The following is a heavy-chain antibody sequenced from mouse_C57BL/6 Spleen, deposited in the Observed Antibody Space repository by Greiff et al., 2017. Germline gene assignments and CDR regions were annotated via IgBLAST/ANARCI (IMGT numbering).Heavy chain of an antibody. Sequence: EVQLQQSGPGLAKPSQTLSLTCSVTGYSITSDYWNWIRKFPGNKLEYMGYISYSGSTYYNPSLKSRNSITRDTSKNQYYLLLNSVMTVNTSKYYGAKYKDCSTSVYCDYWGQGTTLTVSS. CDR2: ISYSGST. D-gene: IGHD5-1*01. V-gene: IGHV3-8*01. J-gene: IGHJ2*01. CDR3: AKYKDCSTSVYCDY. CDR1: GYSITSDY.